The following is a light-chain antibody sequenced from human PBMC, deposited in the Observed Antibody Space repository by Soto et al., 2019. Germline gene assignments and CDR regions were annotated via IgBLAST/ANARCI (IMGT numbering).Light chain of an antibody. V-gene: IGKV3-20*01. J-gene: IGKJ1*01. CDR2: GAS. CDR1: QSVSSSY. Sequence: EVVLTQSPGTLSLSPGERATLSCRVSQSVSSSYLAWYQQKPGQAPRLLIYGASTRATGIPDRFSGSGSGTDFTLTISRLEPEDFAVYYCQQHGSSPVTFGQGTKVDIK. CDR3: QQHGSSPVT.